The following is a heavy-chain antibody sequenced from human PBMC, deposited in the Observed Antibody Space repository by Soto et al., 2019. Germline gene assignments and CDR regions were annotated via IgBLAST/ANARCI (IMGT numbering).Heavy chain of an antibody. J-gene: IGHJ4*02. CDR3: ASSYGSGYRAVDY. CDR2: VNPIVSMS. CDR1: GDTFNFYS. Sequence: QVQLVQSGAEVKRPGSSVKVSCKASGDTFNFYSINWVRQAPGLGLEWLGRVNPIVSMSNYAQKFQGRVTMNAAKSTSTAYMERSSLRSEDTAIYYRASSYGSGYRAVDYWGQGDLVTVSS. V-gene: IGHV1-69*02. D-gene: IGHD3-10*01.